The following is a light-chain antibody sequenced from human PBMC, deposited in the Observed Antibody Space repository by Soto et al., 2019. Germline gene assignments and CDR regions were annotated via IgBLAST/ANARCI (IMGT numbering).Light chain of an antibody. V-gene: IGKV3-11*01. CDR1: QSVNSY. CDR2: DAS. Sequence: LTQSPATLSLSPGXRATLSCRASQSVNSYLAWYQQKPGQAPRLLIYDASNRATGIPARFSGSGSGTDFTLTISSLQPEDIGFYYCHQSSNWPLTFGGGTKVDIK. J-gene: IGKJ4*01. CDR3: HQSSNWPLT.